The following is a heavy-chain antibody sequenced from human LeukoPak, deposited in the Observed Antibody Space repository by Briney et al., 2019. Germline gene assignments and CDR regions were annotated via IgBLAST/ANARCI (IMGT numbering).Heavy chain of an antibody. Sequence: SETLSLTCTVSGGSISSYYWSWIRQPPGKGLEWIGYIYYSGSTNYNPSLKSRVTISVDTPKNQFSLKLSSVTAADTAVYYCARDISGTPADYWGQGTLVTVSS. CDR1: GGSISSYY. CDR2: IYYSGST. J-gene: IGHJ4*02. D-gene: IGHD1-14*01. CDR3: ARDISGTPADY. V-gene: IGHV4-59*12.